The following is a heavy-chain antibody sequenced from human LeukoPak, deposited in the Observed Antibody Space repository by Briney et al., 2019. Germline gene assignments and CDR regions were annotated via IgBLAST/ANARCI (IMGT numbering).Heavy chain of an antibody. CDR1: GGSFSGYY. D-gene: IGHD2-21*02. V-gene: IGHV4-34*01. CDR2: INHSGST. J-gene: IGHJ3*02. Sequence: SSETLSLTCAVYGGSFSGYYWSWIRQPPGKGLEWIGEINHSGSTNYNPSLKSRVTISVDTSKNQFSLKVSSVTAADTALYYCARTVVTTTSAFDIWGQGTMVTVSS. CDR3: ARTVVTTTSAFDI.